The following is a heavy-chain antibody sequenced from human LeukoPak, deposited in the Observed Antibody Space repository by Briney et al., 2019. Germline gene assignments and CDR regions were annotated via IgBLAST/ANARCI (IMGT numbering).Heavy chain of an antibody. V-gene: IGHV1-3*01. D-gene: IGHD2-15*01. CDR3: ARDLFSNSGSCPDDY. CDR1: GYTFTSYA. Sequence: GASVKVSCKASGYTFTSYAMHWVRQAPGQSLEWMGWINAGNGNTKYSQKFQGRVTITRDTSASTAYMELSSLRSEDTAVYYCARDLFSNSGSCPDDYWGQGTLVTVSS. CDR2: INAGNGNT. J-gene: IGHJ4*02.